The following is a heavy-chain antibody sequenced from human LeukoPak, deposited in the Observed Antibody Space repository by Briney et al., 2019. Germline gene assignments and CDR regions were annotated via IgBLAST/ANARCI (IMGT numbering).Heavy chain of an antibody. CDR2: LSDSGGDT. D-gene: IGHD3-16*01. CDR1: GFTFSSYV. CDR3: AKGGTYDYTSFDY. V-gene: IGHV3-23*01. Sequence: GGSLRLSCAASGFTFSSYVMSWVRQAPGKGLEWVSGLSDSGGDTYHADSAKGRFTISRDNSKNTLYLQMNSLRAEDTAVYYCAKGGTYDYTSFDYWGRGTLVTVSS. J-gene: IGHJ4*02.